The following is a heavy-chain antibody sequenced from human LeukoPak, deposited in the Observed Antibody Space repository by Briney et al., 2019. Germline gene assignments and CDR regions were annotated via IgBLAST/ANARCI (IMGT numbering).Heavy chain of an antibody. Sequence: GGSLRLSCAASGFTFSSYAMHWVRQAPGKGLEYVSAISSNGGSTYYANSVKGRFTISRDNSKNTLYLQMGSLRAGDMAVYYCARADRSALDPGDFDYWGQGTLVTVSS. D-gene: IGHD1-1*01. CDR2: ISSNGGST. J-gene: IGHJ4*02. CDR1: GFTFSSYA. CDR3: ARADRSALDPGDFDY. V-gene: IGHV3-64*01.